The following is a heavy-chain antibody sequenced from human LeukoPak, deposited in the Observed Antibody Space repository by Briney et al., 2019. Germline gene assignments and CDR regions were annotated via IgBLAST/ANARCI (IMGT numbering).Heavy chain of an antibody. CDR1: GGSISSSSYY. D-gene: IGHD7-27*01. Sequence: SETLSVTCTVSGGSISSSSYYWGWIRQPPGKGLEWIGSIYYSGSTYYNPSLKSRVTISVDTSKNQFSLKLSSVTAADTAVYYCASLTNWGFCYAFDIWGQGTMVTVSS. V-gene: IGHV4-39*01. CDR2: IYYSGST. J-gene: IGHJ3*02. CDR3: ASLTNWGFCYAFDI.